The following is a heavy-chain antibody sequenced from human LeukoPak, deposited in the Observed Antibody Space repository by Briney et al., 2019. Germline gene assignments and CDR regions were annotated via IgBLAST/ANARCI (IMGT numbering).Heavy chain of an antibody. V-gene: IGHV1-69*13. CDR1: GGTFSTSG. CDR3: ARGGGLQFQSDSMDV. D-gene: IGHD4-11*01. Sequence: ASVKVSCTTSGGTFSTSGISWVRQAPGQGLEWMGGIIPIFGTTKYAQKFQGRVTITADESTSTAYMELSSLRSEDTALYFCARGGGLQFQSDSMDVWGQGTTVTVSS. CDR2: IIPIFGTT. J-gene: IGHJ6*02.